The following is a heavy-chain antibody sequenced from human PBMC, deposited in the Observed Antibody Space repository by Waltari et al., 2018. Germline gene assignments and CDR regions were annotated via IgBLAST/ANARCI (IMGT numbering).Heavy chain of an antibody. J-gene: IGHJ3*01. CDR3: GRLYIVGATTGWV. CDR2: IYPGDSET. D-gene: IGHD1-26*01. CDR1: GYSFTSYW. V-gene: IGHV5-51*01. Sequence: EVQLVQSGAEVKKPGESLKISCKGSGYSFTSYWIGWVRQMPGKGLEWMGIIYPGDSETRYSACFQGQVTISADKTTSTAYTQWGSLKASDTAMCYCGRLYIVGATTGWVWGQGTMVTVSS.